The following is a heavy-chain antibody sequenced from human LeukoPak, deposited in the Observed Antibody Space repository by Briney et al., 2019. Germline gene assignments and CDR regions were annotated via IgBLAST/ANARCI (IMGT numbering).Heavy chain of an antibody. D-gene: IGHD2-8*01. CDR3: ARENGFGDSFDF. CDR1: GFSFSVYT. J-gene: IGHJ3*01. Sequence: GGSLTLACDASGFSFSVYTMNWVRQAPGKGLELVASISGRSSNNDYRNSVWGRFTVSRDNAKGTLYLQMSGLRGEDTAVYFCARENGFGDSFDFWGHGTMVIVSA. V-gene: IGHV3-21*01. CDR2: ISGRSSNN.